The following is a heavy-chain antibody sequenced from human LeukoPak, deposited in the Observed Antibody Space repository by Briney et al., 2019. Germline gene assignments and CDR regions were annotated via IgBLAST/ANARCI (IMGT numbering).Heavy chain of an antibody. D-gene: IGHD3-22*01. V-gene: IGHV1-2*02. CDR3: ARDAKSSGYYSDY. CDR2: INPNSGGT. CDR1: GYTFTSYY. J-gene: IGHJ4*02. Sequence: ASVKVSCKASGYTFTSYYMYWVRQAPGQGLEWVGWINPNSGGTNYAQKFQGRVTMTRDMSISTVYMELSRLRSDDTAVYYCARDAKSSGYYSDYWGQGTLVTVSS.